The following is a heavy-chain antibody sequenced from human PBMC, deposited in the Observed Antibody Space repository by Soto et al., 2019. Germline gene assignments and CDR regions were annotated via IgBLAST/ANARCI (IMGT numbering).Heavy chain of an antibody. D-gene: IGHD5-12*01. CDR2: IRSEAYGGTT. CDR1: GFTFGDYA. Sequence: GGSLRLSCTASGFTFGDYAMSWVRQAPGKGLEWVSFIRSEAYGGTTEYAASVKGRFTISRDDSKSIAYLQMNSLKTEDTAVYYCTRKRDGYNLLFDYWGQGTLVTVSS. V-gene: IGHV3-49*04. CDR3: TRKRDGYNLLFDY. J-gene: IGHJ4*02.